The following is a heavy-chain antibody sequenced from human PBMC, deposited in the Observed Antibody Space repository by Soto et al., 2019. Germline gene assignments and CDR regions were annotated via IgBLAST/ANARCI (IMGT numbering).Heavy chain of an antibody. Sequence: GASVKLCCKASGYTFTSYDINWVRQATGQGLEWMGWMNPNSGNTGYAQKFQGRVTMTRNTSISTAYMELSSLRSEDTAVYYCASLYYEILTGDYYYYYGMEVWG. V-gene: IGHV1-8*01. CDR1: GYTFTSYD. J-gene: IGHJ6*02. CDR3: ASLYYEILTGDYYYYYGMEV. CDR2: MNPNSGNT. D-gene: IGHD3-9*01.